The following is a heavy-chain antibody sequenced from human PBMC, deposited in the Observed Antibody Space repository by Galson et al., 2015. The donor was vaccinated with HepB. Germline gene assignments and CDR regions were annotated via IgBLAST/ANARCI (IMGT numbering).Heavy chain of an antibody. V-gene: IGHV1-2*06. CDR2: INPNDGGT. D-gene: IGHD3-3*01. CDR3: ARAGGLWNRYYQNYFYYDMHV. Sequence: SVKVSCKASGYTFTDYYIHWVRQAPGQGLEWMGRINPNDGGTNYAHNFQGRVTMTRDSSISTAYMELRRLRSDDTAMYFCARAGGLWNRYYQNYFYYDMHVWGRGTTVTVSS. J-gene: IGHJ6*02. CDR1: GYTFTDYY.